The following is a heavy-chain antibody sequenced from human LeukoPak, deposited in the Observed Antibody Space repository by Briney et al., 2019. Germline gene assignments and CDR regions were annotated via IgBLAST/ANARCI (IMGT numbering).Heavy chain of an antibody. CDR3: ARGSRGLAVAGLDY. Sequence: ASVKVSCKASGYTFSSYGISWVRQAPGQGLEWMGWISTYNGNTSYAQKLQARVTMTTDTSTSTAYMELRSLRSDDTAVYYCARGSRGLAVAGLDYWGQGTLVTVSS. CDR2: ISTYNGNT. CDR1: GYTFSSYG. V-gene: IGHV1-18*01. J-gene: IGHJ4*02. D-gene: IGHD6-19*01.